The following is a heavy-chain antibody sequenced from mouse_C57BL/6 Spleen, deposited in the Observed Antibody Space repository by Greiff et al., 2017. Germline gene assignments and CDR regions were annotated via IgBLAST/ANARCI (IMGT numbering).Heavy chain of an antibody. Sequence: EVQLQQSGPELVKPGASVTISCKASGYSFTGYYLQWVKQSHGNILDWIGYIYPYNGVSSYNQKFKGKATLTVDKSSSTAYMELRSLTSEDSAVYYCAPGGNYLYFDVWGTGTTVTVSS. CDR2: IYPYNGVS. V-gene: IGHV1-31*01. CDR1: GYSFTGYY. D-gene: IGHD1-1*01. CDR3: APGGNYLYFDV. J-gene: IGHJ1*03.